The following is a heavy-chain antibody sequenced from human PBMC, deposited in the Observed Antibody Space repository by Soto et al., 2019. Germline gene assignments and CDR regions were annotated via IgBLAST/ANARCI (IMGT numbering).Heavy chain of an antibody. CDR2: IKQDGSEK. V-gene: IGHV3-7*01. D-gene: IGHD6-13*01. CDR1: GFTFSSYW. J-gene: IGHJ4*02. Sequence: HPGGSLRLSCAASGFTFSSYWMSWVRQAPGKGLEWVANIKQDGSEKYYVDSVKGRFTISRDNAKNSLYLQMNSLRAEDTAVYYCARVGDPLALEYSSSWYPFDYWGQGTLVTVSS. CDR3: ARVGDPLALEYSSSWYPFDY.